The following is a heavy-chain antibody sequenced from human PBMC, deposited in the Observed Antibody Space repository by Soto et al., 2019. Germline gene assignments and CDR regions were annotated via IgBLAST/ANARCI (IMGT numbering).Heavy chain of an antibody. CDR1: GGSISSGGYS. V-gene: IGHV4-30-2*01. Sequence: PSETLSLTCAVSGGSISSGGYSWSWIRQPPGKGQEWIGYIYHSGSTYYNPSLKSRVTISVDRSKNQFSLKLSSVTAADTAVYYCARGDYYDSSGYQYYFDYWGQGTLVTVSS. CDR2: IYHSGST. J-gene: IGHJ4*02. CDR3: ARGDYYDSSGYQYYFDY. D-gene: IGHD3-22*01.